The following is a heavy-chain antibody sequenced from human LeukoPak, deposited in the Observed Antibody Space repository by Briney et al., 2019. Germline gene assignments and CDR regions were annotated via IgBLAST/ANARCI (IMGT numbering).Heavy chain of an antibody. Sequence: GGSLRLSCAASGFDFSTYAINWVRQAPGKGLEWVSSISTMSNFIFYGDSVKGRFTISRDNAKNSVYLQMNSLRPEDTAVYYCSRDRLGGLDLWGQGTLVTVSS. CDR2: ISTMSNFI. J-gene: IGHJ5*02. D-gene: IGHD5-12*01. CDR1: GFDFSTYA. V-gene: IGHV3-21*01. CDR3: SRDRLGGLDL.